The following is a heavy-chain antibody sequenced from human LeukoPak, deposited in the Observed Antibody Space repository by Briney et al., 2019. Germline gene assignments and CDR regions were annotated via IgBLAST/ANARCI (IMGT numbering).Heavy chain of an antibody. D-gene: IGHD5-24*01. Sequence: PGGSLRLSCAASGFTFSSYEMNWVRQAPGKGLEWVSYISSSGSTIYYADSVKGRFTISRDNAKNSLYLQMNSLRAEDTAVYYCARDGYNGYYFDYWGQGTLVTVSS. CDR3: ARDGYNGYYFDY. V-gene: IGHV3-48*03. CDR2: ISSSGSTI. J-gene: IGHJ4*02. CDR1: GFTFSSYE.